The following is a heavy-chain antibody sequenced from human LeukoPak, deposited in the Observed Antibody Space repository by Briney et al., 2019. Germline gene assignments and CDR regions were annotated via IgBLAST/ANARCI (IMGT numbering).Heavy chain of an antibody. J-gene: IGHJ4*02. Sequence: KPSETLPLTCTVSGGSISSSSYYWGWIRQPPGKGLEWIGSIYYSGSTYYNPSLKSRVTISVDTSKNQFSLKLSSVTAADTAVYYCARLGSAVAGTSRASFDYWGQGTLVTVSS. V-gene: IGHV4-39*01. CDR1: GGSISSSSYY. CDR2: IYYSGST. D-gene: IGHD6-19*01. CDR3: ARLGSAVAGTSRASFDY.